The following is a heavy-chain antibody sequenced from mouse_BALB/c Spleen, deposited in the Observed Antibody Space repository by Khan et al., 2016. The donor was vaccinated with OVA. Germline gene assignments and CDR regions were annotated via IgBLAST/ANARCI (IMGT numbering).Heavy chain of an antibody. CDR2: ISYSGRT. V-gene: IGHV3-2*02. J-gene: IGHJ2*01. CDR3: ARSLPNTTVVATDFDY. D-gene: IGHD1-1*01. CDR1: GYSITSDYA. Sequence: EVQLQESGPGLVKPSQSLSLTCTVTGYSITSDYAWNWIRQFPGNKLEWMGYISYSGRTSDNPYLKSRISITRDTSKNQFFLQLNSVTTEDTATYYCARSLPNTTVVATDFDYWGQGTTLTVSS.